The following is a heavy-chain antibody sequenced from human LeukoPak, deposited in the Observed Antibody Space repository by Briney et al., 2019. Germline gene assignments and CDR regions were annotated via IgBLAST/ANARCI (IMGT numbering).Heavy chain of an antibody. CDR3: AKNRLYDGSGSYYNDY. V-gene: IGHV3-23*01. D-gene: IGHD3-10*01. J-gene: IGHJ4*02. Sequence: PGGSPRLSCAASGFTFSSYAMSWVRQAPGKGLEWVSAISGSGGSTYYADSVKGRFTISRDNSKNTLYLQMNSLRAEDTAVYYCAKNRLYDGSGSYYNDYWGQGTLVTVSS. CDR2: ISGSGGST. CDR1: GFTFSSYA.